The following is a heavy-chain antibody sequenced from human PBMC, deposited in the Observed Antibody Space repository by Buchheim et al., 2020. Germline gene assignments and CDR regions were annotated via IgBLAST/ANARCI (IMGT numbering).Heavy chain of an antibody. D-gene: IGHD3-10*01. Sequence: QVQLQESGPGLVKPSQTLSLTCTVSGGSISSGGYYWSWIRQHPGKGLEWIGYIYYSGSTHYNPSLKRRVTISVDTSKHPFSLKLSSVTAADTAVYYCARDRWFGESPYGMDVWGQGTT. CDR2: IYYSGST. V-gene: IGHV4-31*03. CDR1: GGSISSGGYY. CDR3: ARDRWFGESPYGMDV. J-gene: IGHJ6*02.